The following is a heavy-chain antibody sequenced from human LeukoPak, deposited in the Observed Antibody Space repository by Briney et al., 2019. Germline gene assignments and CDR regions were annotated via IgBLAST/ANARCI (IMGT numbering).Heavy chain of an antibody. CDR3: AKSDGSGSCFDY. CDR2: VYHTGNT. CDR1: GGSIRNYY. D-gene: IGHD3-10*01. Sequence: SETLSLTCTVSGGSIRNYYWSWIRQPPGKGLELIGYVYHTGNTKYNPSLESRATISIDTSKNQFSLKLSSVTAADSAVYYCAKSDGSGSCFDYWGQGTLVTVS. J-gene: IGHJ4*02. V-gene: IGHV4-59*03.